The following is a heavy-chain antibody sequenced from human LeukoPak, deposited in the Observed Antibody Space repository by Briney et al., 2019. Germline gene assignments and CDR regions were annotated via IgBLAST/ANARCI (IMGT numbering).Heavy chain of an antibody. Sequence: SETLSLTCTVSDYSISSGYGYYWGWIRQPPGKGLEWIGNIYHSGITYYNHFNSSLKSRVTISIDTSKNQFSLRLTSVTAADTAVYYCARGNYDYVWGSSVWGQGTLVTVSS. CDR2: IYHSGIT. D-gene: IGHD3-16*01. V-gene: IGHV4-38-2*02. CDR1: DYSISSGYGYY. J-gene: IGHJ4*02. CDR3: ARGNYDYVWGSSV.